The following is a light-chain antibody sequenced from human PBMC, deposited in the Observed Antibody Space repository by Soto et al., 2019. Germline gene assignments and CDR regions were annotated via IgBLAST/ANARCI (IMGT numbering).Light chain of an antibody. Sequence: DVQMTQSPSPLSASVGDRVTITCRASQSVTTYLNWYQETPGKAPKLLIYSASNVQSGVPSRFSGSGSGTDFTLTISSLEPEDFATYYCQQSYLSPLTFGGGTKVDIK. CDR2: SAS. J-gene: IGKJ4*01. CDR1: QSVTTY. V-gene: IGKV1-39*01. CDR3: QQSYLSPLT.